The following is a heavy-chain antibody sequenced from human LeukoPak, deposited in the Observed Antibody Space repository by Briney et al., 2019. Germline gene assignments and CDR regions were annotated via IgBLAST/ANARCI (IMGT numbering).Heavy chain of an antibody. V-gene: IGHV3-23*01. CDR3: AKDPSGGDGYNFFDY. D-gene: IGHD5-24*01. Sequence: PGGSLRLSCAASGFTFSSYAMSWVRQAPGKGLEWVSAISGSGGSTYYADSVKGRFTISRDNSKNTLYLQMNSPRAEDTAVYYCAKDPSGGDGYNFFDYWGQGTLVTVSS. J-gene: IGHJ4*02. CDR2: ISGSGGST. CDR1: GFTFSSYA.